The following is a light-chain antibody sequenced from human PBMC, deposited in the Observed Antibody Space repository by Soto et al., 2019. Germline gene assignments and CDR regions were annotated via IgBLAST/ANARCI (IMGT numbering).Light chain of an antibody. Sequence: DIQMTQSPSSLSASVGDRVTITCRASLNINSYLNRYQQKPGKSPRLLIYSASNLQTGVPSGFSGSGSGTDFTLTISSLQTEDFATYYCQQTQSFPLTFGGGTKVEI. V-gene: IGKV1-39*01. CDR3: QQTQSFPLT. J-gene: IGKJ4*01. CDR1: LNINSY. CDR2: SAS.